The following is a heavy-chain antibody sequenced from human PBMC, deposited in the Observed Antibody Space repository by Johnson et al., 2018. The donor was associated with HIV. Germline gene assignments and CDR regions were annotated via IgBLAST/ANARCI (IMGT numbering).Heavy chain of an antibody. CDR2: ISYDGSNK. D-gene: IGHD4-17*01. J-gene: IGHJ3*02. CDR1: GFTFSSFA. V-gene: IGHV3-30-3*01. Sequence: QVQLVESGGGLVQPGRSLRLSYAASGFTFSSFALHWVRQAPGKGLEWVALISYDGSNKYYADSEKGRFTISRDNSKNTLYLQMNSLRAEDTAVYYCARGGLGDYVVAFDIWGQGTMVTVSS. CDR3: ARGGLGDYVVAFDI.